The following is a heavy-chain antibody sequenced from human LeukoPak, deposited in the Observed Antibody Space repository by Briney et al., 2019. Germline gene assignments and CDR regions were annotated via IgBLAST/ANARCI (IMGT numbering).Heavy chain of an antibody. D-gene: IGHD3-9*01. V-gene: IGHV3-53*01. Sequence: PGGSLRLSCAASGFSVSNNYMTWVRQAPGKGLEWVSVIYSHGSTHYRDSVRGRFTISRDNSKNTFYLQMNSLKDEDTAVYYCARGEILTGPFDYWGQGTLVTVSS. CDR1: GFSVSNNY. CDR2: IYSHGST. J-gene: IGHJ4*02. CDR3: ARGEILTGPFDY.